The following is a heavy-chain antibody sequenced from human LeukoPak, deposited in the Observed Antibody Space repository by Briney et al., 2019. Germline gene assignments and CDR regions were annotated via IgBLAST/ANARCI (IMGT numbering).Heavy chain of an antibody. CDR1: GFTFSSYA. CDR3: ARVAPAGNFDS. D-gene: IGHD6-13*01. V-gene: IGHV3-64*01. CDR2: ISRYGDGT. J-gene: IGHJ5*01. Sequence: PGGSLRLSCAASGFTFSSYAMPWVRQSPGKGLEFVSAISRYGDGTYYANSVKGRFTISRDNSKSTLSLQMGSLRVEDMAVYYCARVAPAGNFDSWGQGTLVTVSS.